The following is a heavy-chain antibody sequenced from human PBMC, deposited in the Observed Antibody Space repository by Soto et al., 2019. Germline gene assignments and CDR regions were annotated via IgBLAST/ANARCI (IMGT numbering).Heavy chain of an antibody. CDR2: IYPGDSDT. Sequence: GGSLKTSCNGPGYSFTKYWIGWGRQRPGKGLEWMGIIYPGDSDTRYSPSFQGQVTISADKYISTAYLQWSSLKASDTAMYYCARTKSLHGSGSYYDYWGQGTLVTVSS. D-gene: IGHD3-10*01. CDR1: GYSFTKYW. CDR3: ARTKSLHGSGSYYDY. J-gene: IGHJ4*02. V-gene: IGHV5-51*01.